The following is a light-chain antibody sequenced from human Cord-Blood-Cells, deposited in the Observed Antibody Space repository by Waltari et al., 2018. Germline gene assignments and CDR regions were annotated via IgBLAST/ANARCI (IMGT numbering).Light chain of an antibody. Sequence: QSVLTQPPSASGTPGQRVTISCSGSSSHIGSNYVYWYQQLPGTAPKLLIYRNNQWPSGVPDRFSGSKSGTSASLAISGLRSEDEADYYCAAWDDSLSGRVFGGGTKLTVL. J-gene: IGLJ3*02. CDR2: RNN. CDR1: SSHIGSNY. CDR3: AAWDDSLSGRV. V-gene: IGLV1-47*01.